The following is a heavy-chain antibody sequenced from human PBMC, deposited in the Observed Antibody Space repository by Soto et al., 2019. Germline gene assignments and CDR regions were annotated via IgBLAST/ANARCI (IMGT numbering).Heavy chain of an antibody. D-gene: IGHD3-3*01. CDR2: IYPGDSDT. J-gene: IGHJ6*02. CDR3: ARTGDFWSGYYYYGMDV. V-gene: IGHV5-51*01. Sequence: KRCGEKVTRSRIAPVRQMPGKGLEWMGIIYPGDSDTRYSPSFQGQVTISADKSISTAYLQWSSLKASDTAMYYCARTGDFWSGYYYYGMDVWGQGTTVT. CDR1: GEKVTRSR.